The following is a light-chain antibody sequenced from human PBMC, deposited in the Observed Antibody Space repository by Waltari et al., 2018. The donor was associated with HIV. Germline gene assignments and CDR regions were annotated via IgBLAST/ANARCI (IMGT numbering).Light chain of an antibody. V-gene: IGLV1-51*01. CDR1: SSNIGSNY. CDR2: DDK. J-gene: IGLJ3*02. CDR3: GTWDSGLNTGV. Sequence: QSILTQPPSVSAAPGQRVTISCSGRSSNIGSNYVSWYQQLPGTAPKLLIFDDKRRPSGIPDRFSGSKSGTSATLGITGLQTGDEADYYCGTWDSGLNTGVFGGGTKLTVL.